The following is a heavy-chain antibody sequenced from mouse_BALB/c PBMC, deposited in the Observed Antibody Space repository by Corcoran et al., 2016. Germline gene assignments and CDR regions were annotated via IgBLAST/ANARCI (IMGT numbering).Heavy chain of an antibody. J-gene: IGHJ2*01. Sequence: QVQLQQSGPELVKPGASVKMSCKASRYTFTDYVISWVKQRNGQGLEWIGEIYPGSGSTYYNEKFKGKATLTADTSSNTAYMQLSSLTSEDSAVYFCAGLITTEETDYWGQGTTLTVSS. V-gene: IGHV1-81*01. CDR2: IYPGSGST. D-gene: IGHD1-1*01. CDR3: AGLITTEETDY. CDR1: RYTFTDYV.